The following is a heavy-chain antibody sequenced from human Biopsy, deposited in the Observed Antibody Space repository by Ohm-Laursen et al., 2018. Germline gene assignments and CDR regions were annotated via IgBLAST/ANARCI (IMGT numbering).Heavy chain of an antibody. CDR1: GFSVSSYD. CDR2: ISETSSHI. D-gene: IGHD6-6*01. CDR3: ARGSSRRAREGGMDV. V-gene: IGHV3-21*01. J-gene: IGHJ6*02. Sequence: SLRLSCAASGFSVSSYDKNWVRQAPGKGLEWISYISETSSHIYDANSVRGRFTVARDIAKNSLYLQLNSLRVEDTAVYYCARGSSRRAREGGMDVWGQGTTVTVSS.